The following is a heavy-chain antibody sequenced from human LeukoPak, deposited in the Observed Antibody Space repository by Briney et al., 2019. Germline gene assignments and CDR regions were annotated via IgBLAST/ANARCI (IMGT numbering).Heavy chain of an antibody. CDR1: GYTFTSYY. Sequence: ASVKVSCKASGYTFTSYYMHWVRQAPGEGLEWRGRINPSGGSTTYAQKFQGRVTMTRDMSTSTVYMELSSLRSEDTAVYYCARGGRGAVAGNAFDIWGQGTMLTVSS. D-gene: IGHD6-19*01. J-gene: IGHJ3*02. CDR2: INPSGGST. V-gene: IGHV1-46*01. CDR3: ARGGRGAVAGNAFDI.